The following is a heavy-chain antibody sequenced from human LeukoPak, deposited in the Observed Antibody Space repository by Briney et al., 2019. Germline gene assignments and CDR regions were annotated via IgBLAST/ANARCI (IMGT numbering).Heavy chain of an antibody. CDR1: GGSISSYY. J-gene: IGHJ1*01. V-gene: IGHV4-59*08. D-gene: IGHD3-22*01. CDR3: ARHDSYDSSGYYSGYFQH. Sequence: SETLSLTCTVSGGSISSYYWSWIRQPPGKGLEWIRYIYYSGSTDYNPSLKSRVTISVDTSKKQFSLKLSSVTAADTAVYYCARHDSYDSSGYYSGYFQHWGQGTLVTVSS. CDR2: IYYSGST.